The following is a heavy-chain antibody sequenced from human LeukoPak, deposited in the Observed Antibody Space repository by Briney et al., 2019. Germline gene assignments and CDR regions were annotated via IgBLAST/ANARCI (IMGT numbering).Heavy chain of an antibody. Sequence: GGSLRLSCAASGFTITDSWMHWVRQAPGKGLVWVSRISSGGSSLDYADSVKGRFTISRDNSKNTLYLQMNSLRAEDTAVYYCAKDSGVYYYDSSGYYDYWGQGTLVTVSS. D-gene: IGHD3-22*01. J-gene: IGHJ4*02. CDR3: AKDSGVYYYDSSGYYDY. CDR1: GFTITDSW. CDR2: ISSGGSSL. V-gene: IGHV3-74*01.